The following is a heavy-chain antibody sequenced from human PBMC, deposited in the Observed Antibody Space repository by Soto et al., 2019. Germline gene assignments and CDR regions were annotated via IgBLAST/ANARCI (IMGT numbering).Heavy chain of an antibody. Sequence: PGESLKISCKGSGYTFTSYSIAWVRQMPGKGLEWMGIIYPGDSDTRYSPSFQGQVTISVDKSITTAYLQWSSLKASDTAMYYCARIGFAYGPFDYWGQGVLVTVPQ. CDR1: GYTFTSYS. CDR3: ARIGFAYGPFDY. D-gene: IGHD3-10*01. V-gene: IGHV5-51*01. J-gene: IGHJ4*02. CDR2: IYPGDSDT.